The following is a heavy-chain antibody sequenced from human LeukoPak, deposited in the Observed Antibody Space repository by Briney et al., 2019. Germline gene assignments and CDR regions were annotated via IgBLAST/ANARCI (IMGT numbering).Heavy chain of an antibody. CDR2: ISYSGNT. J-gene: IGHJ4*02. Sequence: SETLSLTCTVSGGSISSYYWSWIRQPPGKGLEWIGFISYSGNTNYNPSLKSRVTISLDTSKNQFSLKLISVTAADTAVYYCARGVGSGYTGYWGQGALVTVSS. D-gene: IGHD3-22*01. V-gene: IGHV4-59*01. CDR1: GGSISSYY. CDR3: ARGVGSGYTGY.